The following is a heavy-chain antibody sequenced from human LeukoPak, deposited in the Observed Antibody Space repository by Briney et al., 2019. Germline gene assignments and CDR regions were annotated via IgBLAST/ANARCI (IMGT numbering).Heavy chain of an antibody. V-gene: IGHV6-1*01. CDR1: GDSVSSNSAG. CDR2: TYYRFMWFN. Sequence: QTLSLTCAIPGDSVSSNSAGWKWIRQSPSRGLGWLGRTYYRFMWFNDSPVSVKSRITITPDTSKNQFSLQLNTVTPEDTAVYNCARAAAAKGAFDYWSQGTLVTVSS. CDR3: ARAAAAKGAFDY. J-gene: IGHJ4*02. D-gene: IGHD6-25*01.